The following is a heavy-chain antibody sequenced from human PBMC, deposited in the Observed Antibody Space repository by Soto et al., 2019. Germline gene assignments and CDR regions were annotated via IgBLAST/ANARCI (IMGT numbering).Heavy chain of an antibody. CDR2: IYYSGST. Sequence: SETLSLTCTVSGGSISSYYWSWIRQPPGKGLEWIGYIYYSGSTNYNPSLKSRVTISVDTSKNQLSLKLSSVTAADTAVYYCASNSVYGSGLGYFADWGQGTLVTVSS. D-gene: IGHD3-10*01. CDR1: GGSISSYY. V-gene: IGHV4-59*01. J-gene: IGHJ4*02. CDR3: ASNSVYGSGLGYFAD.